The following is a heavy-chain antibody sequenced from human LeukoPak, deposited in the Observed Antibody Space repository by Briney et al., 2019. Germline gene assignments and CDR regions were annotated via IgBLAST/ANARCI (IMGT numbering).Heavy chain of an antibody. CDR3: ASNRLERRFFSY. Sequence: SVKVSCKASGGTFSSYAISWVRQAPGQGLEWMGGIIPIFGTANYAQKFQGRVTITADESTSTAYMELSSLRSEDTAVYYCASNRLERRFFSYWGQGTLVTVSS. CDR2: IIPIFGTA. CDR1: GGTFSSYA. V-gene: IGHV1-69*13. J-gene: IGHJ4*02. D-gene: IGHD1-1*01.